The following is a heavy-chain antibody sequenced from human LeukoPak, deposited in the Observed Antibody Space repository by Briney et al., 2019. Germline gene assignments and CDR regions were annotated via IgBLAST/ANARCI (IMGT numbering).Heavy chain of an antibody. V-gene: IGHV3-15*01. D-gene: IGHD3-16*01. CDR3: TTDYVWGSYEVY. J-gene: IGHJ4*02. CDR1: GFTFSDAW. Sequence: GSLRLSCAASGFTFSDAWMSWVRQLPGKGLEWVGRIKSKTDGGTRDYAAPVKGRFTISRHDSKNTLYLQMNSLKTEDTGIYYCTTDYVWGSYEVYWGQGTLVTVSS. CDR2: IKSKTDGGTR.